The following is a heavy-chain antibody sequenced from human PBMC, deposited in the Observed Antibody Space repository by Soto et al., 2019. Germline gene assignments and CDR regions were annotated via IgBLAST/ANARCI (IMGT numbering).Heavy chain of an antibody. Sequence: PGESLKISCKGSGYSFTNYWITWVRQVPGKGLEWMGKIDPSDSYTKYNPSFQGHVTISADKSISTAYLQWRSLKASDTAMYYCASSPRGYCSSTSCRELGNYYGMDVWGQGTTVTVS. CDR1: GYSFTNYW. J-gene: IGHJ6*02. V-gene: IGHV5-10-1*01. CDR3: ASSPRGYCSSTSCRELGNYYGMDV. D-gene: IGHD2-2*01. CDR2: IDPSDSYT.